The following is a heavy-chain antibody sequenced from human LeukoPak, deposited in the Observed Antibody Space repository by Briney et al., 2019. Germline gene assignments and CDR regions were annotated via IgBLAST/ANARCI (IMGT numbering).Heavy chain of an antibody. CDR3: TRGYGAGSYNAFDI. Sequence: SGTLSLTCTVSGGSISNYYWSWIRQPAGKGLEWIGRIYGSGYTNSNPSLKSRLTMSVDTSNNHFSLKLSSVTAADTAVYYCTRGYGAGSYNAFDIWGQGTMVTVSS. CDR2: IYGSGYT. V-gene: IGHV4-4*07. J-gene: IGHJ3*02. CDR1: GGSISNYY. D-gene: IGHD3-10*01.